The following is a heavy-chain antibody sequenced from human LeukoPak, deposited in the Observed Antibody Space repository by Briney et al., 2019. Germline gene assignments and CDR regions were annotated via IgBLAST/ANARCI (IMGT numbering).Heavy chain of an antibody. D-gene: IGHD3-22*01. CDR3: ARFTYDSKDLSWFDP. CDR1: GYSFTSYW. CDR2: IYPGDSDT. J-gene: IGHJ5*02. Sequence: GESLKISCKGSGYSFTSYWIGWVRQMPGKGLEWMGIIYPGDSDTRYSPSFQGQVTISADKSISTAYLQWSSLKASDTAMYYCARFTYDSKDLSWFDPWGQGTLVTVSS. V-gene: IGHV5-51*01.